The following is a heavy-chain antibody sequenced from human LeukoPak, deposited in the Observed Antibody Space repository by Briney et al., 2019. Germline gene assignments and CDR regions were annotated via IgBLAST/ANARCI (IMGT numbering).Heavy chain of an antibody. Sequence: SGPTLVKPTQTLTLTCTFSGFSLSTSGVGVGWIRQPPGKALEWLALIYWNDDKRYSPSLKSRLTITKDTSKNQVVLTMTNMDPVDTATYYCAHSGDIVVGHDAFDIWGQGTMVTVSS. CDR3: AHSGDIVVGHDAFDI. CDR2: IYWNDDK. CDR1: GFSLSTSGVG. D-gene: IGHD2-2*01. J-gene: IGHJ3*02. V-gene: IGHV2-5*01.